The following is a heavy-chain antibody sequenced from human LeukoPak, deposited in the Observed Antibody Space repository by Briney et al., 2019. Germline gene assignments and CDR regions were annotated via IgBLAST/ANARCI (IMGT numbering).Heavy chain of an antibody. CDR3: ARRMAKGPSRLLDAFDI. J-gene: IGHJ3*02. Sequence: GGSPRLSCAASGFTFSSYWMSWVRQAPGKGLEWVANIKQDGSEKYYVDSVKGRFTISRDNAKNSLYLQMNSLRAEDTAVYYCARRMAKGPSRLLDAFDIWGQGTMVTVSS. CDR1: GFTFSSYW. D-gene: IGHD3-10*01. V-gene: IGHV3-7*01. CDR2: IKQDGSEK.